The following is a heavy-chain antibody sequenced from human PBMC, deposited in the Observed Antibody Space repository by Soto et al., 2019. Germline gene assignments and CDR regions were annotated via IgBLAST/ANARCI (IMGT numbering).Heavy chain of an antibody. Sequence: PSETLSLTCTVSGGSISSYYWSWIRQPPGKGLEWIGYIYYSGSTNYNPSLKSRVTIPVDTSKNQFSLKLSSVTAADTAVYYCARLDYYGSGSYYTDYWGQGTLVTVSS. CDR1: GGSISSYY. CDR2: IYYSGST. CDR3: ARLDYYGSGSYYTDY. J-gene: IGHJ4*02. V-gene: IGHV4-59*08. D-gene: IGHD3-10*01.